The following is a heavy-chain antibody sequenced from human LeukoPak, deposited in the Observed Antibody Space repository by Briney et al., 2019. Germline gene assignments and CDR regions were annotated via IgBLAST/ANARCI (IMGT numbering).Heavy chain of an antibody. J-gene: IGHJ4*02. CDR2: ISAYNGNT. CDR1: GYTFTSYG. D-gene: IGHD3-22*01. CDR3: AREGYYYDSSGYYDHTDY. Sequence: GASVKVSCKASGYTFTSYGISWVRQAPGQGLEWMGWISAYNGNTNYAQKLQGRVTMTTDTSTSTAYMELRSLRSDDTAVYYCAREGYYYDSSGYYDHTDYWGQGTLVTVSS. V-gene: IGHV1-18*01.